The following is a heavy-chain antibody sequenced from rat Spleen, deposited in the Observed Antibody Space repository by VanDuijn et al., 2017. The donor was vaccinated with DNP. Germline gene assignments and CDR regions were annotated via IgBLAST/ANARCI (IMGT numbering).Heavy chain of an antibody. CDR2: INYSGAT. J-gene: IGHJ1*01. CDR3: ARGLNYGGYMYSWYFDF. D-gene: IGHD1-11*01. Sequence: EVQLQESGPGLVKPSQSLSLTCSVTGYSITSSYRWNWIRKFPGNKMEWMGYINYSGATAYNPSLRSRISITRDTSKNQFFLQLNSVTTEDTATYYCARGLNYGGYMYSWYFDFWGPGTMVTVSS. V-gene: IGHV3-1*01. CDR1: GYSITSSY.